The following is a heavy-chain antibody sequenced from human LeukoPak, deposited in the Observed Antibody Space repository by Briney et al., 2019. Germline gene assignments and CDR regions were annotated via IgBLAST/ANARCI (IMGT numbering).Heavy chain of an antibody. Sequence: GGSLRLSCAASAFSLNAYNMNWVRQAPGKGLEWVSSISYTGTYIYYADSVKGRFTISRDNAKNSLYLQMNSLRAEDTAVYYCARDDSSGYYGGRGAFDIWGQGIMVTVSS. V-gene: IGHV3-21*01. CDR1: AFSLNAYN. CDR3: ARDDSSGYYGGRGAFDI. D-gene: IGHD3-22*01. J-gene: IGHJ3*02. CDR2: ISYTGTYI.